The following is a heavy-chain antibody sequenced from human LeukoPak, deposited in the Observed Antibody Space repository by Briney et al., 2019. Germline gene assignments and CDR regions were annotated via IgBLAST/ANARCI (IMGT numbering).Heavy chain of an antibody. Sequence: ASVKVSCKASGYTFTSYYMHWVRQAPGQGLEWMGIINPSGGSTSYAQKFQGRVTMTRDTSTSTVYMELSSLRSEDTAVYYRARGGEYCSSTSCSFNWFDPWGQGTLVTVSS. CDR3: ARGGEYCSSTSCSFNWFDP. CDR2: INPSGGST. D-gene: IGHD2-2*01. CDR1: GYTFTSYY. V-gene: IGHV1-46*01. J-gene: IGHJ5*02.